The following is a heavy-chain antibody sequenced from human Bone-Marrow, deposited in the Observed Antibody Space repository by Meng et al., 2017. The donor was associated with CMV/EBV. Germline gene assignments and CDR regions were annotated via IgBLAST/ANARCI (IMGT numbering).Heavy chain of an antibody. Sequence: GGSLRLSCAASGFTFSGSAMHWVRQASGKGLEWVGRIRSKANSYATAYAASVKGRFTISRDDSKNTAYLQMNSLKTEDTAVYYCTADMVRGVIGYDAFDIWDQGTMVTVSS. CDR1: GFTFSGSA. V-gene: IGHV3-73*01. J-gene: IGHJ3*02. CDR3: TADMVRGVIGYDAFDI. CDR2: IRSKANSYAT. D-gene: IGHD3-10*01.